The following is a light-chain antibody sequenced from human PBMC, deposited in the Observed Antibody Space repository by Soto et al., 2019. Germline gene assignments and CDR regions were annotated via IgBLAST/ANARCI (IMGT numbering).Light chain of an antibody. J-gene: IGLJ1*01. CDR2: DVN. CDR3: CSFSTSGTHV. V-gene: IGLV2-14*01. CDR1: SSDVGTYDY. Sequence: QSVLTQPASVSGSPGQSITISCTGTSSDVGTYDYVSWHQQHPGKAPKLIIYDVNNRPSGVSSRFSGSKPGNTASLTISGLQAEDEADYYCCSFSTSGTHVFGTGTKVTVL.